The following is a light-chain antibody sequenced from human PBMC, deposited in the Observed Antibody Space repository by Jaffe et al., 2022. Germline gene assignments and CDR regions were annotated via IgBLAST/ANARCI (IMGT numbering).Light chain of an antibody. J-gene: IGLJ3*02. CDR3: LLYYDGAWV. CDR2: SIS. Sequence: QTVVTQEPSLTVSPGETITLTCASNTGAVTRDFFPSWLQQIPGQAPRTLIYSISQTYFWTPARFSGSLLGGKSALTLSGAQPEDEAEYYCLLYYDGAWVFGGGTKLTVL. V-gene: IGLV7-43*01. CDR1: TGAVTRDFF.